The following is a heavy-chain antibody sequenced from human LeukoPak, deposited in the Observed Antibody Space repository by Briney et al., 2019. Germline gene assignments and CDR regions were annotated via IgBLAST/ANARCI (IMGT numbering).Heavy chain of an antibody. D-gene: IGHD3-22*01. CDR3: AREYYSLSGADDSSGAFDI. Sequence: PGGSLRLSCAASGITFSTYGMHWVRQAPRKGLEWVAVISYNGSYTPYAHSVKGRFTISKDKSKNTLYLQMNSLRTQDTAVYHCAREYYSLSGADDSSGAFDIWGQGTVVTASS. CDR1: GITFSTYG. CDR2: ISYNGSYT. V-gene: IGHV3-30*03. J-gene: IGHJ3*02.